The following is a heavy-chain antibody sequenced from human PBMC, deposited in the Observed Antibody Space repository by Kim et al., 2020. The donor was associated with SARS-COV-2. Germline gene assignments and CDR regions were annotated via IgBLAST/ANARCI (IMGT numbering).Heavy chain of an antibody. CDR1: GGSFSSYY. D-gene: IGHD7-27*01. CDR2: INHRGST. J-gene: IGHJ3*02. CDR3: ARELSTGDDAYDM. V-gene: IGHV4-34*01. Sequence: SETLSLTCAAYGGSFSSYYWTWIRQPPGKGLEWIGEINHRGSTNYNPSLKSRVTITVDRSNNQFSLKLSAVTAADRAMYYCARELSTGDDAYDMWGQGT.